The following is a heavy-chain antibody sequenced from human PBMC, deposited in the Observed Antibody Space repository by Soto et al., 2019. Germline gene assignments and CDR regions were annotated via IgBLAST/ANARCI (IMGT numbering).Heavy chain of an antibody. Sequence: EVQLVESGGGLVKPGGSLRLSCAASGFTFSSYSMNWVRQAPGKGLEWVSSISSSSSYIYYADSVKGRFTISRDNAKNSLYLQMNSLRAEDTAVYYCARDLSSGWYCGGCGWFDPWGQGTLVTVSS. CDR2: ISSSSSYI. D-gene: IGHD6-19*01. CDR3: ARDLSSGWYCGGCGWFDP. V-gene: IGHV3-21*01. CDR1: GFTFSSYS. J-gene: IGHJ5*02.